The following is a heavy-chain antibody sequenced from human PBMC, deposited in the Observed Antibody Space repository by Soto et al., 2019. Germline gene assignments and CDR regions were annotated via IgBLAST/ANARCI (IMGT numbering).Heavy chain of an antibody. J-gene: IGHJ3*02. D-gene: IGHD3-22*01. Sequence: SVKVSCKASGGTFSSYAISWVRQAPGQGLEWMGGIIPIFGTANYAQKFQGRVTITADESTSTAYMELSSLRSEDTAVYYCARVYYYDSSGYYDPDAFDIWGQGTMVTVSS. CDR2: IIPIFGTA. CDR1: GGTFSSYA. CDR3: ARVYYYDSSGYYDPDAFDI. V-gene: IGHV1-69*13.